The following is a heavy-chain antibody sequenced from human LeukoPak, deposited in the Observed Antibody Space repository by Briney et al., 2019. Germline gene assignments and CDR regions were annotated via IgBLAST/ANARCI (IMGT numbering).Heavy chain of an antibody. CDR3: ARGLVIVMDGWGPWELPPAGHDN. CDR1: GGSISTYY. V-gene: IGHV4-4*07. D-gene: IGHD2/OR15-2a*01. CDR2: IYSTGST. Sequence: PSETLSLTCTVSGGSISTYYWSWIRQPAGKGLEWIGRIYSTGSTNYNPSLMSRVTMSVDTSKNQFSLELTSVTAADTAVYYCARGLVIVMDGWGPWELPPAGHDNWGQGTLVTVSS. J-gene: IGHJ4*02.